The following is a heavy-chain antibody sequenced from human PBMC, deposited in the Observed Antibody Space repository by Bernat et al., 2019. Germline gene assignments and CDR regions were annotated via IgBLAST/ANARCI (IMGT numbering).Heavy chain of an antibody. D-gene: IGHD3-9*01. CDR1: GFTFSSYS. CDR2: ISSSSSYI. J-gene: IGHJ4*02. V-gene: IGHV3-21*01. CDR3: ARTPYDILTGYYPTDY. Sequence: EVQLVESGGGLVKPGWSLRLSCAASGFTFSSYSMNWVRQAPGKGLEWVSSISSSSSYIYYADSVKGRFTISRDNAKNSLYLQMNSLRAEDTAVYYCARTPYDILTGYYPTDYWGQGTLVTVSS.